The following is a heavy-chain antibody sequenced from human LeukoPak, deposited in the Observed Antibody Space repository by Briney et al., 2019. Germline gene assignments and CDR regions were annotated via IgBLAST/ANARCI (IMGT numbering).Heavy chain of an antibody. Sequence: GGSLRLSCAASGFTFDDYAMHWVRQAPGKGLEWVSGISWNSGSIGYADSVKGRFTISRDNAKNSLYLQMNSLRAEDTALYYCAKDIWAYDSSAPRPHDAFDIWGQGTMVTVSS. J-gene: IGHJ3*02. V-gene: IGHV3-9*01. CDR3: AKDIWAYDSSAPRPHDAFDI. D-gene: IGHD3-22*01. CDR1: GFTFDDYA. CDR2: ISWNSGSI.